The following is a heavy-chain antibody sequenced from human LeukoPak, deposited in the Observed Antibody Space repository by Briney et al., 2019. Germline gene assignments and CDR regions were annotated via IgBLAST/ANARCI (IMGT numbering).Heavy chain of an antibody. CDR1: GGSISSSSYY. CDR3: ATVDTAMVGRYFDY. Sequence: SETLSLTCTVSGGSISSSSYYWGWLRQPPGKGLERIGSIYYSGSTYYNPSLKSRVTISVDTSKNQFSLKLSSVTAADTAVYYCATVDTAMVGRYFDYWGQGTLVTVSS. J-gene: IGHJ4*02. D-gene: IGHD5-18*01. V-gene: IGHV4-39*01. CDR2: IYYSGST.